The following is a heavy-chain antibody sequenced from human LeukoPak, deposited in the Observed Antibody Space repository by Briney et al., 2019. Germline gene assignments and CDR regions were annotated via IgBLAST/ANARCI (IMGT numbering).Heavy chain of an antibody. D-gene: IGHD6-13*01. CDR3: ARAAARPFMYV. CDR1: GGSINGDNYY. V-gene: IGHV4-30-4*08. J-gene: IGHJ6*03. Sequence: SETLSLTCTVSGGSINGDNYYWSWIRQPPGKGLEWIGYIYYSGSTYYNPSLKSRVTISLDTSKNQFSLKLSSVTAADTAVYYCARAAARPFMYVWGKGTTVTVSS. CDR2: IYYSGST.